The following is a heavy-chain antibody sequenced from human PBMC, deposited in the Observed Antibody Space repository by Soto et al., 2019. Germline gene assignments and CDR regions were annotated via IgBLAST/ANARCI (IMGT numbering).Heavy chain of an antibody. CDR3: VRDSSGYYTFDY. CDR1: GGSISSRF. V-gene: IGHV4-4*07. J-gene: IGHJ4*02. CDR2: IYTSGGT. D-gene: IGHD3-22*01. Sequence: PSETLSLTCTVSGGSISSRFWNWIRQPAGKGLEWIGRIYTSGGTNYNPSLKSRVTMSVDTSKNQFSLKLRSVTAADTAVYFCVRDSSGYYTFDYWGQGSLVTVS.